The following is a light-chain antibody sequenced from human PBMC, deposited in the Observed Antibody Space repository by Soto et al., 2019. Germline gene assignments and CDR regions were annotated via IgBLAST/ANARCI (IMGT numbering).Light chain of an antibody. CDR1: HSLLHSDGYNY. V-gene: IGKV2-28*01. Sequence: EIVMTQAPLSLPVTPGEPASISCSSSHSLLHSDGYNYLAWYVQKPGHSPQLLINLASNRASGVPDRFSGSGSGTDFTLRISRVEAEDVGVYYCMQVLQTPTFGGGTKVDIK. CDR2: LAS. CDR3: MQVLQTPT. J-gene: IGKJ4*01.